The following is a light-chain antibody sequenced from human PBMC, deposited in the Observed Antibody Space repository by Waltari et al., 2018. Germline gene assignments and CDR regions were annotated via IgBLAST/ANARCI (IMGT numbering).Light chain of an antibody. V-gene: IGLV2-23*02. J-gene: IGLJ2*01. CDR1: SSDIGGYNY. CDR3: CSYAGFTTYAV. CDR2: DVT. Sequence: QSALTQPASVSGSPGQSITISCTGTSSDIGGYNYVSWYQQYSGKAPKLIIYDVTRGSPGVSYRFTASKFCNTAALTSSGLQAEDEADYYCCSYAGFTTYAVFGGGTKLTVL.